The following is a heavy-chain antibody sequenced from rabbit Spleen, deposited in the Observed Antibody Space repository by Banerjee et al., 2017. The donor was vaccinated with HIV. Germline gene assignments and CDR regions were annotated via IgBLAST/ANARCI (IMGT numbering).Heavy chain of an antibody. CDR1: GIDFSSTYY. CDR3: ARDLTSVVGWNFNL. CDR2: INAVTGKA. V-gene: IGHV1S40*01. J-gene: IGHJ4*01. Sequence: QSLEESGGDLVKPGASLTLTCTASGIDFSSTYYMCWVRQAPGKGLEWIACINAVTGKAVYASWAKGRITFSKTASTTVTLQMTSLTAADTATYFCARDLTSVVGWNFNLWGPGTLVTVS. D-gene: IGHD1-1*01.